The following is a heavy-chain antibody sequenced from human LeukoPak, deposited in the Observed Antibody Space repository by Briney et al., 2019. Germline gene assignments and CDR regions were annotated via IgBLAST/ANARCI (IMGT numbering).Heavy chain of an antibody. J-gene: IGHJ6*03. Sequence: ASVKVSCKASGYTFTSYYMHWVRQAPGQGLEWMGWINPNSGGTNYAQKFQGRVTMTRDTSISTAYMELSRLRPDDTAVYYCARGVVVTGATYYYYYYMDVWGKGTTVTVSS. CDR3: ARGVVVTGATYYYYYYMDV. D-gene: IGHD3-22*01. CDR1: GYTFTSYY. CDR2: INPNSGGT. V-gene: IGHV1-2*02.